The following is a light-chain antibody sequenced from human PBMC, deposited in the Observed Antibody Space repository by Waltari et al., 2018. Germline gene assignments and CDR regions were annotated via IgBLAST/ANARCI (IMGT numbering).Light chain of an antibody. J-gene: IGLJ3*02. CDR2: GAN. Sequence: QTVVTQEPSVTVSPGGTVTLTCASSTGADTSGDYANWFQQKPGQAPRSLIFGANNKYSWTPARFSGSLLGGKAALTLSGVQPEDEAEYYCLLYYGGLWVFGGGTKLTVL. V-gene: IGLV7-43*01. CDR3: LLYYGGLWV. CDR1: TGADTSGDY.